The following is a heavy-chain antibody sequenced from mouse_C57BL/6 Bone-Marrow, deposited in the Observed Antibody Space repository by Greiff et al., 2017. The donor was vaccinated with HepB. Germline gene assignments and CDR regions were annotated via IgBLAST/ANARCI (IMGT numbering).Heavy chain of an antibody. D-gene: IGHD1-1*01. CDR2: IDPEDGET. Sequence: EVKVVESGAELVKPGASVKLSCTASGFNIKDYYMHWVKQRTEQGLEWIGRIDPEDGETKYAPKFQGKATITADTSSNTAYLQLSSLTSEDTAVYYCARSSFYGSSYGFAYWGQGTLVTVSA. V-gene: IGHV14-2*01. CDR3: ARSSFYGSSYGFAY. J-gene: IGHJ3*01. CDR1: GFNIKDYY.